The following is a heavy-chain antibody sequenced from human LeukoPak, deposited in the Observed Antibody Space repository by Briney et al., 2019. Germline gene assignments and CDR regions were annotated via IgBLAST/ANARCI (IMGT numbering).Heavy chain of an antibody. J-gene: IGHJ4*02. Sequence: ASVKISCKASGGTFSSYAISWVRQAPGQGLEWMGGIIPIFGTANYAQKFQGRVTITADESTSTAYMELSSLRSEDTAAYYCARGRRGYSGYDGDYWGQGTLVTVSS. CDR1: GGTFSSYA. V-gene: IGHV1-69*01. CDR2: IIPIFGTA. D-gene: IGHD5-12*01. CDR3: ARGRRGYSGYDGDY.